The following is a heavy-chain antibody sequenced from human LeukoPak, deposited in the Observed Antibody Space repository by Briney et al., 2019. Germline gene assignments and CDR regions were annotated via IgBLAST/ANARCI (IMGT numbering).Heavy chain of an antibody. CDR3: ARRGPVAAAGYYFDY. Sequence: GESLKISCKGSGYSFTSYWIGWVRQMPGKGLEWMGIIYPGDSDTRYSPSLQGQVTISADKSSSTAYLQWSSLKASDTAMYYCARRGPVAAAGYYFDYWGQGTLVTVSS. D-gene: IGHD6-13*01. CDR1: GYSFTSYW. CDR2: IYPGDSDT. V-gene: IGHV5-51*01. J-gene: IGHJ4*02.